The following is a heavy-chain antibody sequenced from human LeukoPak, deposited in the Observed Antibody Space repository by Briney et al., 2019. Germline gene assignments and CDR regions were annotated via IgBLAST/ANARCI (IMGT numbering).Heavy chain of an antibody. V-gene: IGHV3-48*01. D-gene: IGHD2-2*01. CDR2: ISGSGTTI. CDR3: ARGQRYCSSTSCYLVMNGYNWFDP. Sequence: PGGSLRLSCAASGFTFNRYSMNWVRQAPGKGLEWVSYISGSGTTIYYADSVKGRFTISRDNAKNSLYLQMHSLRAEDTAVYYCARGQRYCSSTSCYLVMNGYNWFDPWGQGTLVTVSS. CDR1: GFTFNRYS. J-gene: IGHJ5*02.